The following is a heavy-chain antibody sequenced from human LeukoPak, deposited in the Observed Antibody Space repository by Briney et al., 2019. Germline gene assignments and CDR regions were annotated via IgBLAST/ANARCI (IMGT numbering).Heavy chain of an antibody. CDR1: GFTFSTYA. CDR3: AKAFIGNSYGFYYYYGMDV. CDR2: ISGSGDST. J-gene: IGHJ6*02. D-gene: IGHD5-18*01. V-gene: IGHV3-23*01. Sequence: GGSLRLSCAASGFTFSTYAVNWVRQAPGKGLEWVSTISGSGDSTYYADSVKGRFTISRDNSKNTLYLQMNSLRAEDTAVYYCAKAFIGNSYGFYYYYGMDVWGQGTTVTVSS.